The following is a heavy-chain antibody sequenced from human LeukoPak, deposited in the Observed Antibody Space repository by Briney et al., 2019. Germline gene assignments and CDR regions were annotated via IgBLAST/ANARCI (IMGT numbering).Heavy chain of an antibody. CDR2: IYYSGST. V-gene: IGHV4-39*07. CDR1: GGSISSSSYY. J-gene: IGHJ5*02. D-gene: IGHD6-13*01. CDR3: ARDEGIAKNFDP. Sequence: PSETLSLTCTVSGGSISSSSYYWGWIRQPPGKGLEWIGSIYYSGSTYYNPSLKSRVTISVDTSKNQFSLKLSSVTAADTAVYYCARDEGIAKNFDPWGQGTLVTVSS.